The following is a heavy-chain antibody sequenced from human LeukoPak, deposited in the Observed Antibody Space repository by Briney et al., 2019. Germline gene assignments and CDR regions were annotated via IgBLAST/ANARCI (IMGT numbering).Heavy chain of an antibody. D-gene: IGHD3-22*01. CDR3: ARADSSGYSLDENFDY. J-gene: IGHJ4*02. Sequence: ASVKVSCKASGGTLSSCALNWVRQAPGQGLEWIGRIIPIFAIVNYAQNFQGRVTITADKSTNTAYMELSSLRFEDTAFYYCARADSSGYSLDENFDYWGQGTLVTVSS. CDR1: GGTLSSCA. CDR2: IIPIFAIV. V-gene: IGHV1-69*04.